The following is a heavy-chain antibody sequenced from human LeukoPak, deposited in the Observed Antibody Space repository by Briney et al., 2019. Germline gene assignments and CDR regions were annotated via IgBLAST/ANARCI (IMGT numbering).Heavy chain of an antibody. D-gene: IGHD5-12*01. J-gene: IGHJ3*02. CDR3: ARAATRVARDAFDI. Sequence: SETLSLTCTVSGGSISSGSYYWSSIRQPAGKGLEWIGRIYTSGSTNYNPSLKSRVTISVDTSKNQFSLKLSSVTAADTAVYYCARAATRVARDAFDIWGQGTMVTVSS. CDR1: GGSISSGSYY. CDR2: IYTSGST. V-gene: IGHV4-61*02.